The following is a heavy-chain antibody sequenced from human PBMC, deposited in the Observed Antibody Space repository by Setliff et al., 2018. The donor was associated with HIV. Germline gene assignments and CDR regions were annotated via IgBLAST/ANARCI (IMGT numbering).Heavy chain of an antibody. Sequence: SVKVSCKAYGDTLTNYALSWVRQAPGQGLEWMGGIIPLFGTEDYAQKFQGRVTITADESTSTAYMELSSLRSEDTAVYYCAREREIVGAGNYMDVWGKGTTVTVSS. V-gene: IGHV1-69*13. CDR3: AREREIVGAGNYMDV. D-gene: IGHD1-26*01. CDR2: IIPLFGTE. CDR1: GDTLTNYA. J-gene: IGHJ6*03.